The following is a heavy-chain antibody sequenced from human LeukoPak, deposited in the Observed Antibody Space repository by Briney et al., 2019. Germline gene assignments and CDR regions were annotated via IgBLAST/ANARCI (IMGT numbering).Heavy chain of an antibody. V-gene: IGHV4-4*09. J-gene: IGHJ4*02. Sequence: SETLSLICTTSGVSISRFYRSWVRQPPGKGLEWIANIYNGVPTFFNPSLKSRATISVDTSKGQFSLQLASVTAADTAVYYCVQTTGWPGFDYWGQGILVTVSS. CDR3: VQTTGWPGFDY. CDR2: IYNGVPT. D-gene: IGHD6-19*01. CDR1: GVSISRFY.